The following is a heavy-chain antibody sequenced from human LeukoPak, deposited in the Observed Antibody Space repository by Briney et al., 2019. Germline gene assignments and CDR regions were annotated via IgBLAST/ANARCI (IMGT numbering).Heavy chain of an antibody. CDR2: INPSGGST. V-gene: IGHV1-46*01. J-gene: IGHJ4*02. CDR3: ARGGYGYGAMDIVATAFDY. CDR1: GYTFTSYY. Sequence: GASVKVSCKASGYTFTSYYIHWVRQAPGQGLEWMGIINPSGGSTSYAQKFQGRVTVTRDTSTNTVYMELSSLRSEDTAVYYCARGGYGYGAMDIVATAFDYWGQGTLVTVSS. D-gene: IGHD5-12*01.